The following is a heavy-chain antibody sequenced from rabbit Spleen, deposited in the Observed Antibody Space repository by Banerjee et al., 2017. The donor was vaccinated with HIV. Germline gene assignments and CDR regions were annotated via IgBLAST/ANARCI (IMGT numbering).Heavy chain of an antibody. D-gene: IGHD1-1*01. V-gene: IGHV1S40*01. CDR2: VGSGATGNT. CDR1: GFFFSSRYY. J-gene: IGHJ4*01. CDR3: ARDNGIGDYIDVYFDL. Sequence: QSLEESGGDLVKPAASLTLTCTASGFFFSSRYYMCWVRQAPGKGLEWIGCVGSGATGNTYYACWAKGRFPISKTSSTTVTLQMTSLTAADTATYFCARDNGIGDYIDVYFDLWGQGTLVTVS.